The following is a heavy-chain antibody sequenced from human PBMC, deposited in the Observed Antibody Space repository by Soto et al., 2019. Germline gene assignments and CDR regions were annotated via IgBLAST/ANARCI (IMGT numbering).Heavy chain of an antibody. CDR3: ARHDSNGDFAF. J-gene: IGHJ4*02. Sequence: GESLKISCKGSGYSFTIYHISWVRQMPGKGLEWVGMIDPSDSRTMYRPSSRARITISVDKSINTAYLEWGRLKASDTAMYYCARHDSNGDFAFWGQGTQVTVSS. CDR1: GYSFTIYH. D-gene: IGHD2-8*01. V-gene: IGHV5-10-1*01. CDR2: IDPSDSRT.